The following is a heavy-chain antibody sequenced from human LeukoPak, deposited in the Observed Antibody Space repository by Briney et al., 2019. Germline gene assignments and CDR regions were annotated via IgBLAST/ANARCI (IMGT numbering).Heavy chain of an antibody. J-gene: IGHJ5*02. D-gene: IGHD6-13*01. V-gene: IGHV4-31*02. Sequence: WXXIRQHPGKGLEWIGYIYYSGSTYYNPSLKSRVTISVDTSKNQFSLKLSSVTAADTAVYYCARIAISSSWYWFDPXXQGXL. CDR2: IYYSGST. CDR3: ARIAISSSWYWFDP.